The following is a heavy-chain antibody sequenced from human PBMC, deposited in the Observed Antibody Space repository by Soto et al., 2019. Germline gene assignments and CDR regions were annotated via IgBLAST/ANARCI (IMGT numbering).Heavy chain of an antibody. D-gene: IGHD5-18*01. J-gene: IGHJ4*02. CDR1: GGTFSTYA. CDR3: ATGIQLWLRRINNGYSG. V-gene: IGHV1-69*12. Sequence: QVQLVQYGAEVKKPESSVKVSCKAPGGTFSTYAISWVRQAPGQGLEWMGGIIPMFGTANYAQRFQDRVTITADESTNTVYMVLSSLRSEDTAVYFCATGIQLWLRRINNGYSGWGQGTLVTVSS. CDR2: IIPMFGTA.